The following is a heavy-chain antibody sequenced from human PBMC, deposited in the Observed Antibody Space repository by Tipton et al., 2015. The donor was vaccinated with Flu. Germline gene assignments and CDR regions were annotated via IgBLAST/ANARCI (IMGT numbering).Heavy chain of an antibody. J-gene: IGHJ5*01. V-gene: IGHV4-4*07. CDR3: AREQSGSQSHLVA. CDR2: IFVGGGT. Sequence: TLSLTCTVSGDSISSYFWSWIRQPAGKELEWIGRIFVGGGTNYNPSLRGRVSMSADTYKNEISLRLTSVTAADTAVYYCAREQSGSQSHLVAWGHGTLVTVSS. CDR1: GDSISSYF. D-gene: IGHD1-26*01.